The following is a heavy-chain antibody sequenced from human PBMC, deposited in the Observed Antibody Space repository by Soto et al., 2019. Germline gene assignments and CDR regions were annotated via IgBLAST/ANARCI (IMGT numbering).Heavy chain of an antibody. Sequence: EVQLVESGGGLVKPGGSLRLSCAASGFTFSTYSMNWVRQAPGKGLEWVSSISSSGSYIYYADSVKGRFTISRDNAKKSLYLQRNSLTAEYTAVYYCATEKYYFHTSGYYYWGQGTLVTVSS. CDR3: ATEKYYFHTSGYYY. V-gene: IGHV3-21*01. CDR1: GFTFSTYS. CDR2: ISSSGSYI. J-gene: IGHJ4*02. D-gene: IGHD3-22*01.